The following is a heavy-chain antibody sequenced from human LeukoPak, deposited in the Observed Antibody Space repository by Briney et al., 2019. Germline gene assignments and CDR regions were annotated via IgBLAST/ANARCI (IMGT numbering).Heavy chain of an antibody. J-gene: IGHJ4*02. Sequence: GGSLRLSCAASGFPFSNYAMHWVRQAPGKGLEWVALVSHDESNKYYADSVKGRFTISRDNSKNTLYLQMNSLRAEDMAVYYCAKDSGYSYGDVGYWGQGTLVTVSS. D-gene: IGHD5-18*01. V-gene: IGHV3-30*04. CDR2: VSHDESNK. CDR3: AKDSGYSYGDVGY. CDR1: GFPFSNYA.